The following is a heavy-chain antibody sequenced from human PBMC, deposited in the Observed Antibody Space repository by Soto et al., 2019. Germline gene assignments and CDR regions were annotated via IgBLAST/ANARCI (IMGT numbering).Heavy chain of an antibody. CDR3: AKERSSVEGYHEYFKH. V-gene: IGHV3-23*01. D-gene: IGHD6-19*01. Sequence: PGGSLRLSCAASGFTFSSYAMSWVRQAPGKGLEWVSAISGSGGSTYYADSVKGRFTISRDNSKNTPYLQMNSLRAEDTAVYYCAKERSSVEGYHEYFKHWGQGIRVTVVS. CDR1: GFTFSSYA. J-gene: IGHJ1*01. CDR2: ISGSGGST.